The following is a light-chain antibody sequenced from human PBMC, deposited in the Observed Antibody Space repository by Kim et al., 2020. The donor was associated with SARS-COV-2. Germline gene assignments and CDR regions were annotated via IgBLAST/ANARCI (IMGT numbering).Light chain of an antibody. CDR2: AAS. CDR1: QDIRNA. CDR3: LQHKTYPYI. Sequence: SASVGDRVTITCRASQDIRNALGWYQLKPGKAPKRLIFAASSLQSGVPSRFSGSGSGTEFTLAISSLQPEDSATYYCLQHKTYPYIFGQGTKLEI. J-gene: IGKJ2*01. V-gene: IGKV1-17*01.